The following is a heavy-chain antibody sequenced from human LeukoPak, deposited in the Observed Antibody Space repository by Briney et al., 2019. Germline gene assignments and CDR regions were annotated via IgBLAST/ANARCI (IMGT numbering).Heavy chain of an antibody. V-gene: IGHV4-39*01. J-gene: IGHJ4*02. D-gene: IGHD3-10*01. Sequence: PSETLSLTCTVSGGSISSSSYYWGWIRQPPGKGLEWIGSIYYSGSTYYNPSLKSRVTISVDTSKNQFSLKLSSVTAADTAVYYCARHSGFGELYEVYFDYWGQGTLVTVSS. CDR1: GGSISSSSYY. CDR3: ARHSGFGELYEVYFDY. CDR2: IYYSGST.